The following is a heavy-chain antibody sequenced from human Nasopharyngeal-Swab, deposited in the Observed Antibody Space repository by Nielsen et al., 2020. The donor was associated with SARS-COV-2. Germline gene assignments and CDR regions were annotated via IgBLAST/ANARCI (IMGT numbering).Heavy chain of an antibody. V-gene: IGHV3-23*01. Sequence: GESLKISCAASGFTFSNYAMSWVRQALGKGLEWVSAISGSGGSTYYADSVKGRFTISRDNSKNTLYLQMNSLRAEDTAVYYCAKGGLGITMILVVITTYDAFDIWGQGTMVTVSS. CDR3: AKGGLGITMILVVITTYDAFDI. J-gene: IGHJ3*02. CDR1: GFTFSNYA. D-gene: IGHD3-22*01. CDR2: ISGSGGST.